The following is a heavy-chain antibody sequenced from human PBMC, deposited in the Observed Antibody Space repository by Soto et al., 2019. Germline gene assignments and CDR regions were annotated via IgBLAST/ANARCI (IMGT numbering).Heavy chain of an antibody. Sequence: GGSLRLSCAASGFTFSSYAMHWVRQAPGKGLEYVSAISSNGGSTYYANSVKGRFTISRDNSKNTLYLQMGSLRAEDMAVYYCACLGPWLLSDAFDIWGQGTMVTVSS. D-gene: IGHD2-15*01. V-gene: IGHV3-64*01. CDR2: ISSNGGST. CDR3: ACLGPWLLSDAFDI. J-gene: IGHJ3*02. CDR1: GFTFSSYA.